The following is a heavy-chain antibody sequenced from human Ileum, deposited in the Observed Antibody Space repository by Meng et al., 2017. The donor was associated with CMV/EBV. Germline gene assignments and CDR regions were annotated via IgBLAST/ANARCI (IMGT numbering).Heavy chain of an antibody. CDR3: EKGAWLDY. J-gene: IGHJ5*01. CDR1: GFPFRSFD. D-gene: IGHD3-16*01. CDR2: VRGSDDTK. V-gene: IGHV3-23*01. Sequence: GESLKISCAASGFPFRSFDMSWVRQVPGKGLEWVAVVRGSDDTKYYADSVRGRFTISKDKSKNTLYLQMDSLRAEDTDIYYCEKGAWLDYWGHGTLVTVSS.